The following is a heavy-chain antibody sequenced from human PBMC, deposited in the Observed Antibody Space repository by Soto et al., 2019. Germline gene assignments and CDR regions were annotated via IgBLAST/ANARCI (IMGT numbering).Heavy chain of an antibody. CDR2: IIPIFGTA. V-gene: IGHV1-69*01. Sequence: QVQLVQSGAEVKKPGSSVKVSCKASGGTFSSYAISWVRQAPGQGLEWMGGIIPIFGTANYAQKFQGRVTITADESTSTAYMELSSLRSEDTAVYYCARGCSGGSCYSRRTRFDPWGQGTLVTVSS. CDR3: ARGCSGGSCYSRRTRFDP. J-gene: IGHJ5*02. CDR1: GGTFSSYA. D-gene: IGHD2-15*01.